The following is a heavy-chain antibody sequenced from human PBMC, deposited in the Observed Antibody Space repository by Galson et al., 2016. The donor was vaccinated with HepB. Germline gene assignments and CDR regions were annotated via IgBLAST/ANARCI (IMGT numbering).Heavy chain of an antibody. D-gene: IGHD3-3*01. CDR3: ARASGYYQDYQIMYSYYFMDG. V-gene: IGHV4-4*02. CDR1: GDSISSSRW. Sequence: SETLSLTCAVSGDSISSSRWWSWVRQPPGKGLEWVGEIYHSGSTNYNPSLKSRVTISVDKSNNHFSLKLTSVTAADTAVYYCARASGYYQDYQIMYSYYFMDGWGRGTTVTVSS. CDR2: IYHSGST. J-gene: IGHJ6*02.